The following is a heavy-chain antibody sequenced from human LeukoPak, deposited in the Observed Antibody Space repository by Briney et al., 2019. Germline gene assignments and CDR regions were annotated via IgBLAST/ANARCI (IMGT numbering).Heavy chain of an antibody. J-gene: IGHJ5*02. CDR1: GFTFDDYA. CDR2: ISWNSGRI. D-gene: IGHD6-19*01. Sequence: GRSLRLSCAASGFTFDDYAIHWVRQPPGKGLEWVSGISWNSGRIDYADSVKGRFIISRDNAKNSLYLQMNSLRAEDTALYYCTKDVVAVAGTGTRFDPWGQGTLVTVSS. CDR3: TKDVVAVAGTGTRFDP. V-gene: IGHV3-9*01.